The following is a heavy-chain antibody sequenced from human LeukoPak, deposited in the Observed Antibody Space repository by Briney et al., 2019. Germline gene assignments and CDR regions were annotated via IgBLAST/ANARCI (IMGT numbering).Heavy chain of an antibody. J-gene: IGHJ4*02. Sequence: GGSLRLSCAASGFTFSSYSMNWVRQAPGKGLEWVSSISSSSSYIYYADSVKGRFTISRDNAKNTLYLQMNSLGAGDTAVYYCTRGDFYVGAQDYWGQGTLVAVSS. V-gene: IGHV3-21*01. CDR1: GFTFSSYS. CDR3: TRGDFYVGAQDY. D-gene: IGHD1-26*01. CDR2: ISSSSSYI.